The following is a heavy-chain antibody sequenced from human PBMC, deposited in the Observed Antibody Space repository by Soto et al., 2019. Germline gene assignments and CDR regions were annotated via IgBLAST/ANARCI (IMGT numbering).Heavy chain of an antibody. CDR1: GFTFSSYA. CDR3: AKDAGGRDYWAGYFDY. Sequence: GGSLRLSCAASGFTFSSYAMSWVRQAPGKGLEWVSAISGRGGSTYYADSVKGRFTISRDNSKNTLYLQMNSLRAEDTAVYYCAKDAGGRDYWAGYFDYWGQGTLVTVSS. D-gene: IGHD4-17*01. CDR2: ISGRGGST. J-gene: IGHJ4*02. V-gene: IGHV3-23*01.